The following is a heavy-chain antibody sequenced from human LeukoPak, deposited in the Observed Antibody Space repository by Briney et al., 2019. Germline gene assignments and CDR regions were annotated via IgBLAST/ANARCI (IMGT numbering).Heavy chain of an antibody. V-gene: IGHV3-21*01. CDR3: ARDLVHILTGYYMRDYYYYGMDV. CDR1: GFTFSSYS. CDR2: ISSSSSYI. J-gene: IGHJ6*02. D-gene: IGHD3-9*01. Sequence: PGGSLRLSCAASGFTFSSYSMNWVRQAPGKGLEWVSSISSSSSYIYYADSVKGRFTISRDNAKNSLYLQMNSLRVEDTAVYYCARDLVHILTGYYMRDYYYYGMDVWGQGTTVTVSS.